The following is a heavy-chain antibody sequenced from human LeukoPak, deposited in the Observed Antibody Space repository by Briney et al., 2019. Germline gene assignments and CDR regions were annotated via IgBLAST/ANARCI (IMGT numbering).Heavy chain of an antibody. J-gene: IGHJ2*01. Sequence: ASVKVSCKASGYTFTGYYMHWVRQAPGQGLEWMGWINPNSGGTNYAQKFQGRVTMTRDTSISTAYMELSRLRSDDTAVYYCARVYDSSGYVLYFDLWGRGTLVTVSS. V-gene: IGHV1-2*02. CDR3: ARVYDSSGYVLYFDL. D-gene: IGHD3-22*01. CDR2: INPNSGGT. CDR1: GYTFTGYY.